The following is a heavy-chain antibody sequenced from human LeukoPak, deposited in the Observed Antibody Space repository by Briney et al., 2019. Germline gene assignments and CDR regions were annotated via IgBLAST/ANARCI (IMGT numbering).Heavy chain of an antibody. J-gene: IGHJ4*02. Sequence: ASVKVSCKASGYTFTSYAMHWVRQAPGQRLEWMGWINAGNGNTKYSQKFQGRVTITRDTSASTAYMQLSSLRSEDTAVYYCASPRNYYDSSGYYPFDYWGQGTLVTVSS. V-gene: IGHV1-3*01. D-gene: IGHD3-22*01. CDR2: INAGNGNT. CDR3: ASPRNYYDSSGYYPFDY. CDR1: GYTFTSYA.